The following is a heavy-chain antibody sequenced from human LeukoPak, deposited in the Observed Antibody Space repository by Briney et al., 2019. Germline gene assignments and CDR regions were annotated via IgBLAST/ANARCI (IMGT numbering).Heavy chain of an antibody. V-gene: IGHV1-69*01. CDR3: ARGRYNWNYGATQTVLYFDY. Sequence: SVKVSCKASGGTFSSYAISWVRQAPGQGLEWMGGIIPIFGTANYAQKFQGRVTITADESTSTAYMELSSLRSEDTAVYYCARGRYNWNYGATQTVLYFDYWAREPWSPSPQ. CDR2: IIPIFGTA. CDR1: GGTFSSYA. J-gene: IGHJ4*02. D-gene: IGHD1-7*01.